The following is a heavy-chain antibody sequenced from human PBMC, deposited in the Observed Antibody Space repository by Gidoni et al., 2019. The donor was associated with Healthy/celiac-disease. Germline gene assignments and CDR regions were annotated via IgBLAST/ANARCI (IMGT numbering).Heavy chain of an antibody. CDR1: GFTFSNAW. D-gene: IGHD3-3*01. V-gene: IGHV3-15*01. Sequence: EVQLVESGGGLVKPGGSLRLSCAASGFTFSNAWMSWVRQPPGKGLEWVGRIKSTTDGGTTDYAAPVKGRFTISRDDSKTTLYLQMNSLKTEDTAVYYCTTDLRYDFWSGYYTSGGTDNWFDPWGQGTLVTVSS. J-gene: IGHJ5*02. CDR3: TTDLRYDFWSGYYTSGGTDNWFDP. CDR2: IKSTTDGGTT.